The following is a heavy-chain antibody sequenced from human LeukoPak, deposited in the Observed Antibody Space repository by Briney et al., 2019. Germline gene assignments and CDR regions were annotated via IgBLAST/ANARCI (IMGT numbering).Heavy chain of an antibody. D-gene: IGHD3-22*01. CDR2: MNPNSGNT. V-gene: IGHV1-8*01. Sequence: EASVKVSCKASGYTFTSYDINWVRQATGQGLEWMGWMNPNSGNTGYAQKFQGRVTMTRSTSISTAYMELSSLRSEDTAVYYCARNYYDSSGYYNWFDPWGQGTLVTVSS. J-gene: IGHJ5*02. CDR1: GYTFTSYD. CDR3: ARNYYDSSGYYNWFDP.